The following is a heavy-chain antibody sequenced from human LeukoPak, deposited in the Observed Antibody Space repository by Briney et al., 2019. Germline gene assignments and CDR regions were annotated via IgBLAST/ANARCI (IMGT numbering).Heavy chain of an antibody. CDR2: ISLSSSYI. V-gene: IGHV3-21*01. J-gene: IGHJ6*03. D-gene: IGHD1-26*01. Sequence: GGSLRLSCAASGFTFSTYTMNWVRQAPGKGLEWVASISLSSSYIYYADSVKGRFTISRDNAKNSLYLQMNSLRAEDTAVYYCARGVVGAFYYYYMDVWGKGTTVTISS. CDR3: ARGVVGAFYYYYMDV. CDR1: GFTFSTYT.